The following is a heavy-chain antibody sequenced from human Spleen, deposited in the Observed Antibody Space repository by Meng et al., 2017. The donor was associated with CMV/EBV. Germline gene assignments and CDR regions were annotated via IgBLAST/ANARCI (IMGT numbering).Heavy chain of an antibody. V-gene: IGHV3-30*02. CDR1: GFSFSSYG. CDR3: ARPCDYSSYYYAMDV. D-gene: IGHD4-11*01. J-gene: IGHJ6*02. CDR2: IRYDGSNK. Sequence: GGSLRLSCAASGFSFSSYGMQWVRQAPGKGLEWVAFIRYDGSNKYYVDSVKGRFTISRDNSKNMLYLQMNSLRVADTAMYYCARPCDYSSYYYAMDVWGQGTTVTVSS.